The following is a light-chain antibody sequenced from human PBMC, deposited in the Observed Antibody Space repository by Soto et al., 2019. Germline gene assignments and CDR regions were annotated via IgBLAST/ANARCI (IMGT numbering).Light chain of an antibody. CDR2: GAS. V-gene: IGKV3-15*01. J-gene: IGKJ2*01. Sequence: EIVMTQSPATLSVSPGERATLSCSASQSVSSNLAWYQQKPGQAPRLLIYGASTRATGIPARFSGSGSGTEFTLTISSLQSEDFAVYYCHQYNNWFTFGQGTKLEIK. CDR3: HQYNNWFT. CDR1: QSVSSN.